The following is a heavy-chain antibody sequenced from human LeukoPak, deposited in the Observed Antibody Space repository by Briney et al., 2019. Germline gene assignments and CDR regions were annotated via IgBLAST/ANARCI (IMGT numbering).Heavy chain of an antibody. J-gene: IGHJ5*02. CDR2: INPKNGAT. CDR3: ARVLSSGSSRGWFDP. CDR1: VYMFTAYY. Sequence: ASVKVSCKASVYMFTAYYLHWVRQAPGQGLEWRGWINPKNGATNYEEKFQGRLSMSRDTSISTVYMELSRLRFDDTGVYYCARVLSSGSSRGWFDPWGQGTLVTVSS. V-gene: IGHV1-2*02. D-gene: IGHD5-12*01.